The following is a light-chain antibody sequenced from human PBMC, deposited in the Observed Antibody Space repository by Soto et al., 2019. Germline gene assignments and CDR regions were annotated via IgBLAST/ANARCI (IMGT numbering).Light chain of an antibody. CDR3: SSYTSSSTEV. V-gene: IGLV2-14*01. J-gene: IGLJ1*01. Sequence: QSVLTQPASLSGSPGQSITISCTGTSSDVGAYNYVSWYQQHPGKAPKLMIYDVSNRPSGVSNRFSGSKSGNTASLTISGLQADDEADYYCSSYTSSSTEVFGTGTKVTVL. CDR2: DVS. CDR1: SSDVGAYNY.